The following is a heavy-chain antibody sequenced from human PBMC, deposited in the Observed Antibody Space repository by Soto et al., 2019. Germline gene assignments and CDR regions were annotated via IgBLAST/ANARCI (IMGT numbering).Heavy chain of an antibody. CDR3: ARHDRDYGDQIDY. CDR1: GGSISSSSYY. J-gene: IGHJ4*02. V-gene: IGHV4-39*01. Sequence: QLQLQESGPGLVKSSETLSLTCTVSGGSISSSSYYWGWIRQPPGKGLEWIGSIYYSGSTYYNSSLKSRVTISVDTSKSQFSLKVSSVTAADTAVYYCARHDRDYGDQIDYWGQGTRVTVSS. CDR2: IYYSGST. D-gene: IGHD4-17*01.